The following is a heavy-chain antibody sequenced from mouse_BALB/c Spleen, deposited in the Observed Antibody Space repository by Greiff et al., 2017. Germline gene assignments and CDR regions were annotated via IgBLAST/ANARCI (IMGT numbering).Heavy chain of an antibody. J-gene: IGHJ1*01. Sequence: VHLVESGPGLVAPSQSLSITCTVSGFSLTSYGVHWVRQPPGKGLEWLGVIWAGGSTNYNSALMSRLSISKDNSKSQVFLKMNSLQTDDTAMYYCASLYYDYDGYCYFDVWGAGTTVTVSS. D-gene: IGHD2-4*01. V-gene: IGHV2-9*02. CDR1: GFSLTSYG. CDR2: IWAGGST. CDR3: ASLYYDYDGYCYFDV.